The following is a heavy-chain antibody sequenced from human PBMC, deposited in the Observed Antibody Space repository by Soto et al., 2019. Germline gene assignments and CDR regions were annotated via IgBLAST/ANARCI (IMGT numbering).Heavy chain of an antibody. CDR2: ILYDGSNK. J-gene: IGHJ4*02. V-gene: IGHV3-30*03. CDR3: ARESEDLTSNFDY. Sequence: GGSLRLSCAASGFTFSNYGMHWVRQTPGKGLEWVALILYDGSNKYYGDSMKGRFTISRGNAKNSLYLEMNSLRAEDTAVYYCARESEDLTSNFDYWGQGTLVTVSS. CDR1: GFTFSNYG.